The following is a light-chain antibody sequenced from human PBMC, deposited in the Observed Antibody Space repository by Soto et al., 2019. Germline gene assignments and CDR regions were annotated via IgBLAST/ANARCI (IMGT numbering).Light chain of an antibody. CDR3: QQYDNFPRVT. Sequence: DIQMTQSPSSLSASVGDRVTITCQASQDISNYLNWYLQKPGKAPKLLIYDASNLETGVPSRFSGSGSGTDFPLTISSPQAKDIATYYCQQYDNFPRVTFGPGTKVDFK. CDR1: QDISNY. J-gene: IGKJ3*01. CDR2: DAS. V-gene: IGKV1-33*01.